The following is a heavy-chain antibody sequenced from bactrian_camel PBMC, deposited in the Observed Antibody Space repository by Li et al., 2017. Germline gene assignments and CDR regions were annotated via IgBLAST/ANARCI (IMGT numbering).Heavy chain of an antibody. D-gene: IGHD7*01. J-gene: IGHJ6*01. CDR2: TTRAGNST. V-gene: IGHV3S36*01. CDR3: LKGGLDNEPNVSIFRY. CDR1: GFTFGDND. Sequence: VQLVESGGGLVQPGGSLRLSCAASGFTFGDNDMSWVRQTPGLGLEWVSCTTRAGNSTFYADSVKDRFTMSRDNAKNTLYLQLNSLKIEDTGMYYCLKGGLDNEPNVSIFRYWGQGTQVTVS.